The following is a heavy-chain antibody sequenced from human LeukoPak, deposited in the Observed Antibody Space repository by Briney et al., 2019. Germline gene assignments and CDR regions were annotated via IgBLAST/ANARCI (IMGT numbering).Heavy chain of an antibody. Sequence: GGSLRLSCAASGFTFSRCTMNWVRQAPGKGLEWVSSISSSSTHIHYADSVKGRFTISRDNAKNSLHLQMNSLRAEDTAVYYCARRGSERGGPFDYWGQGTLVTVSS. V-gene: IGHV3-21*04. CDR3: ARRGSERGGPFDY. J-gene: IGHJ4*02. CDR1: GFTFSRCT. D-gene: IGHD3-16*01. CDR2: ISSSSTHI.